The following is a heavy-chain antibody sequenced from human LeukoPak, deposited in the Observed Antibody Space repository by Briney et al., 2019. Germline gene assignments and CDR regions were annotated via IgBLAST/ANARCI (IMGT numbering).Heavy chain of an antibody. V-gene: IGHV3-74*01. J-gene: IGHJ3*02. CDR1: GFTFSSYW. D-gene: IGHD3-9*01. CDR2: INSDGSST. Sequence: GGSLRLSCAASGFTFSSYWMHWVRQAPGKGLVWVSRINSDGSSTSYADSVKDRFTISRDNAKNKLYLQMNSLRAGDTAVYYCARGGQFSYYDILTGYSSRDAFDIWGQGTMVTVSS. CDR3: ARGGQFSYYDILTGYSSRDAFDI.